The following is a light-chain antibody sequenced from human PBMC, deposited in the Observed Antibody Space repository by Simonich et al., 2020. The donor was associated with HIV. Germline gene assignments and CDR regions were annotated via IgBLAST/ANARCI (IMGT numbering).Light chain of an antibody. J-gene: IGKJ4*01. Sequence: DIVMTQSPDSLAVSLGERATINCKSSQSVLHSSNNKNYLAWYQQRPGKPPKLIIYWASTRESGVPDRFSGSGSGTDFTLTISSLQAEDVAVYYCQQYYTTPLTFGGGTKVEIK. V-gene: IGKV4-1*01. CDR1: QSVLHSSNNKNY. CDR3: QQYYTTPLT. CDR2: WAS.